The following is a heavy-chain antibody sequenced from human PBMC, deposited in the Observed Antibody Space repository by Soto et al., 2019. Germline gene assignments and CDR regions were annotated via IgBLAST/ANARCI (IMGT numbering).Heavy chain of an antibody. D-gene: IGHD3-10*01. CDR3: ARGAMIRGVIIGYFDL. CDR1: GYTFITYA. CDR2: ISPYNGNT. Sequence: QVHLVQSGAEVKKPGASVKVSCKASGYTFITYAITWVRQAPEQGLEWMGWISPYNGNTNYAQKFQGRVTMTTDTSTSTAYMELRSLRSDDTAVYFCARGAMIRGVIIGYFDLWGRGTLVTVPS. J-gene: IGHJ2*01. V-gene: IGHV1-18*01.